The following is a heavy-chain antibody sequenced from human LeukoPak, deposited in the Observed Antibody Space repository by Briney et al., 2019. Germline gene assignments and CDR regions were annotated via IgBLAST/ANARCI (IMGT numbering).Heavy chain of an antibody. CDR3: ARIITTSDYYYYMDV. V-gene: IGHV4-38-2*01. J-gene: IGHJ6*03. CDR1: GYSISSGYY. Sequence: PETLSLTCAVSGYSISSGYYWGWIRQPPGKGLEWIGSIYHSGSTYYNPSLKSRVTISVDTSKNQFSLKLSSVTAADTAVYYCARIITTSDYYYYMDVWGKGTTVTLSS. D-gene: IGHD3-22*01. CDR2: IYHSGST.